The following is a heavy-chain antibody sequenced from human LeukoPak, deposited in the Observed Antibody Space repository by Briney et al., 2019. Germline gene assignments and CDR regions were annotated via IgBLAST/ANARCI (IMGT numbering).Heavy chain of an antibody. J-gene: IGHJ4*02. Sequence: GGSLRLSCAASGFTFSSYAMSWVRQAPGKGLEWVSAISGSGGSTYYADSVRGRFTISRDNAKNSLYLQMSSLRAEDTAFYYCAKDSYCSGGSCYSGFDYWGQGTLVTVSS. CDR3: AKDSYCSGGSCYSGFDY. V-gene: IGHV3-23*01. CDR1: GFTFSSYA. CDR2: ISGSGGST. D-gene: IGHD2-15*01.